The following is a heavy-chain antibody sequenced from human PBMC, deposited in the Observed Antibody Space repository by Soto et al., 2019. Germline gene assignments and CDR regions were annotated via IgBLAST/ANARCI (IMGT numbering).Heavy chain of an antibody. V-gene: IGHV3-48*03. D-gene: IGHD3-16*02. J-gene: IGHJ4*02. CDR3: ARDDSGYPSYFHY. CDR1: GFTFSSYE. CDR2: ISSGGSTI. Sequence: EVQLVESGGGLVQPGGSLRLSCAASGFTFSSYEMNWVRQAPGKGLEWVSYISSGGSTIYYADSVRGRFTISRDNANNSLYLQMNSLRAEDTAVYYCARDDSGYPSYFHYWGQGTLVNVSS.